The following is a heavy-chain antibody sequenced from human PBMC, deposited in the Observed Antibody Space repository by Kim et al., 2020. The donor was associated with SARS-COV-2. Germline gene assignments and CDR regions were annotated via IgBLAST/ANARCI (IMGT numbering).Heavy chain of an antibody. CDR1: GGSFSGYY. CDR3: ASGRAAAGSPGPSYYYYGMDV. CDR2: INHSGST. Sequence: SETLSLTCAVYGGSFSGYYWSWIRQPPGKGLEWIGEINHSGSTNYNPSLKSRVTISVDTSKNQFSLKLSSVTAADTAVYYCASGRAAAGSPGPSYYYYGMDVWGQGTTVTVSS. V-gene: IGHV4-34*01. J-gene: IGHJ6*02. D-gene: IGHD6-13*01.